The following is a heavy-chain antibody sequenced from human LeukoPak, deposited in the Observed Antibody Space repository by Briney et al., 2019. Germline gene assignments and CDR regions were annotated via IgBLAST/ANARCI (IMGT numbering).Heavy chain of an antibody. Sequence: PSETLSLTCTVSGGSTTSYYWSWIRQPAGKGLEYIGRINTSGSTNYNPSLKSRVTMSVDTSKNLFSLKLRSVTAADTAVYYCARVALPAAVGAFHIWGQGTMVIVSS. D-gene: IGHD2-2*01. CDR2: INTSGST. V-gene: IGHV4-4*07. CDR3: ARVALPAAVGAFHI. J-gene: IGHJ3*02. CDR1: GGSTTSYY.